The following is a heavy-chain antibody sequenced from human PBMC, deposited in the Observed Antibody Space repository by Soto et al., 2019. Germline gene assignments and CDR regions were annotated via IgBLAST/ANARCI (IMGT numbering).Heavy chain of an antibody. CDR2: ISSTSTYI. D-gene: IGHD3-9*01. Sequence: EVQLVEFGGGLVKPGGSLRLSCAASGFAFRSFTMNWVRQAPGKGLEWVSSISSTSTYIYYADSVKGRFTISRDNAKNSLHLQMNSLRAEVTAVYYCARGYDTLTGYYSNAYWGQGTLVTVSS. V-gene: IGHV3-21*01. J-gene: IGHJ4*02. CDR3: ARGYDTLTGYYSNAY. CDR1: GFAFRSFT.